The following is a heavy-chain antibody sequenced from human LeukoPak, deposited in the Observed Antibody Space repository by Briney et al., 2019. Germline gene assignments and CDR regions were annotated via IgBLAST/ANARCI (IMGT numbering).Heavy chain of an antibody. V-gene: IGHV1-46*01. CDR2: INPSGDST. J-gene: IGHJ5*02. CDR1: AFSFTSYY. D-gene: IGHD3-22*01. Sequence: ASVKVSCKASAFSFTSYYMHWVRQAPGQGLEWMRIINPSGDSTNYAQKFRGRVTITRDTSTSTVYMELSSLRSEDTAVYYCARDNSRSDSGTSYWWFDPWGQGTLVTVSS. CDR3: ARDNSRSDSGTSYWWFDP.